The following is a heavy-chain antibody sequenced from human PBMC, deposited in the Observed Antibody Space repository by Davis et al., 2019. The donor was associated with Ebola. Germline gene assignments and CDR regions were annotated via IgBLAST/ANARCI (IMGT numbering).Heavy chain of an antibody. D-gene: IGHD2-8*02. Sequence: GESLKISCQASGYTFSNYWIGWVRQMPGKGLEWMGLIYPSDSDTVYSPSFQGQVNISVDKSITTAYLQWNSLKASDTAMYYCASLRRTITGMDDAFDIWGQGTLVTVSS. CDR3: ASLRRTITGMDDAFDI. CDR1: GYTFSNYW. V-gene: IGHV5-51*01. CDR2: IYPSDSDT. J-gene: IGHJ3*02.